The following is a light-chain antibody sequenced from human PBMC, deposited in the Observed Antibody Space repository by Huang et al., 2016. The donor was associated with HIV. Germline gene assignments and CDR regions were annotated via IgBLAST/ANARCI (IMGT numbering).Light chain of an antibody. CDR1: QDIGNY. V-gene: IGKV3-11*01. Sequence: IVLTQSPATLSWYPGERVTLSCKASQDIGNYLAWYQQKLGQAHRLLIYDASNRATGISVRFSGSGSGTDFTLSISSLESDDFAVYFCQQRFNGVTFGGGTKVEV. J-gene: IGKJ4*01. CDR3: QQRFNGVT. CDR2: DAS.